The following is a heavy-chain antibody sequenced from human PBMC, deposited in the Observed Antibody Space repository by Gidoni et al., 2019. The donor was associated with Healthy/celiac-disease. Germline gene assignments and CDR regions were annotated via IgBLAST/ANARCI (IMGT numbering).Heavy chain of an antibody. CDR2: IYYSGST. Sequence: QLQLQESGPGLVKPSETLSLTCTVSGGSISSSSYYWGWIRQPPGKGLEWIGSIYYSGSTYYNPSLKSRVTISVDTSKNQFSLNLSSVTAADTAVYYCARELGGSYYTPFDYWGQGTLVTVSS. V-gene: IGHV4-39*07. J-gene: IGHJ4*02. CDR1: GGSISSSSYY. CDR3: ARELGGSYYTPFDY. D-gene: IGHD1-26*01.